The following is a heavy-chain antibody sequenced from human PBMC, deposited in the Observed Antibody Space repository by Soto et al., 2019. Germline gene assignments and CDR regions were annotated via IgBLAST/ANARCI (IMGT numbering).Heavy chain of an antibody. J-gene: IGHJ5*01. D-gene: IGHD3-16*01. CDR1: GYTFTHYA. Sequence: QVQLVQSGAEVKKPGASVKVSCTASGYTFTHYAIHWVRHAPGQRLEWMGFINAGSGNTKYSQTFQGRLTFTKDTSASTAYMDLSSLRSEDTAIYYCARGLAAEGAWGHGPLVTVSS. CDR2: INAGSGNT. V-gene: IGHV1-3*01. CDR3: ARGLAAEGA.